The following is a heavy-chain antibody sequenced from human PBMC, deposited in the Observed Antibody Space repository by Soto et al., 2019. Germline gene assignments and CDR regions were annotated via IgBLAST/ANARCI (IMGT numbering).Heavy chain of an antibody. V-gene: IGHV4-59*01. CDR3: ARVWGGAFDI. CDR2: IYYSGST. J-gene: IGHJ3*02. Sequence: SETLSLTCTVSGGSISSYYWSWIRQPPGKGLEWIGYIYYSGSTNSNPSLKSRVTISVDTSKNQFSLKLSSVTAADTAVYYCARVWGGAFDIWGQGTMVTVSS. D-gene: IGHD3-10*01. CDR1: GGSISSYY.